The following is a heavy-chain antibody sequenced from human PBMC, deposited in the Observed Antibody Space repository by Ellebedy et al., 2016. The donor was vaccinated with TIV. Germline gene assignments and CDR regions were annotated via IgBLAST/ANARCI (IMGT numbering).Heavy chain of an antibody. J-gene: IGHJ4*02. Sequence: GESLKISCAASAFTFSSYGIHWVRQAPGKGLEWVALIWYEGSYKYYGDSVKGRFTISRDDSKNTVYLQMNSLRADDTAIYHCARGPLGGTPRAFDSWGQGTLVTVSS. CDR3: ARGPLGGTPRAFDS. V-gene: IGHV3-33*01. D-gene: IGHD1-26*01. CDR1: AFTFSSYG. CDR2: IWYEGSYK.